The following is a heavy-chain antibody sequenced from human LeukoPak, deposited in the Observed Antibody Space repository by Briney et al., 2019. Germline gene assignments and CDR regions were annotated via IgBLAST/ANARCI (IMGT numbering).Heavy chain of an antibody. D-gene: IGHD6-13*01. CDR3: ARVYSSSWYFGYLYIDV. CDR2: ISWRSSDI. CDR1: GFTFSSY. V-gene: IGHV3-21*01. Sequence: PGGSLRLSCAASGFTFSSYMKWVRQAPGKGLEWVSSISWRSSDIEYADSVKGRFTISRDNAKKSLYLQMNNLRAEDTAVYYCARVYSSSWYFGYLYIDVWGNGTTVTVSS. J-gene: IGHJ6*03.